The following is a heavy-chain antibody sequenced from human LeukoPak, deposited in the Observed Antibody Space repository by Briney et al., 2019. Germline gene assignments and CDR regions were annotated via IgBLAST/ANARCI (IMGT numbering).Heavy chain of an antibody. CDR3: ARCVDSIAVAGTANWFDP. CDR1: GFTFSSYS. V-gene: IGHV3-21*01. CDR2: ISSSSSYI. Sequence: PGGSLRLSCAASGFTFSSYSMNWVRQAPGKGLEWVSSISSSSSYIYYADSVKGRFTISRDNAKNSLYLQMNSLRAEDTAVYYCARCVDSIAVAGTANWFDPWGQGTLVTVSS. D-gene: IGHD6-19*01. J-gene: IGHJ5*02.